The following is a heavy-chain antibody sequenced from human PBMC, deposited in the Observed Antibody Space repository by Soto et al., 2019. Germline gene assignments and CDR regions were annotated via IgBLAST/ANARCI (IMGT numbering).Heavy chain of an antibody. V-gene: IGHV1-46*01. CDR3: ARAVSTKTAPIDY. CDR1: GYPFTTYY. Sequence: QVQLVQSGAEVKNPGPQGKFSCKPPGYPFTTYYPHWLRRARGQGLKWMGTITPSSGGTRYQQRFQGRVTMTTDTSTSTVYMELGSLRSEDTAVYYCARAVSTKTAPIDYWGQGTLVTVSS. CDR2: ITPSSGGT. D-gene: IGHD4-17*01. J-gene: IGHJ4*02.